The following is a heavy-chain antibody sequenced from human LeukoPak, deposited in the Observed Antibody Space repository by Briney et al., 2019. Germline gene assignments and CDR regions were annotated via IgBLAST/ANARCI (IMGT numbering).Heavy chain of an antibody. CDR2: IYYSGST. CDR3: ARSSRGYDHAFDI. V-gene: IGHV4-39*07. Sequence: SETLSLTCTVSGGSISSSSDYWGWIRQTPGKGLEWIGSIYYSGSTYYNPSLKSRVTISVDTSKNQFSLNLSSVTAADTAVYYCARSSRGYDHAFDIWGQGTMVTVSS. J-gene: IGHJ3*02. D-gene: IGHD5-12*01. CDR1: GGSISSSSDY.